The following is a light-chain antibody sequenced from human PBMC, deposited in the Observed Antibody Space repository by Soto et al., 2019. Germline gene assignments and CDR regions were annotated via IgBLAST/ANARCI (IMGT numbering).Light chain of an antibody. CDR2: KAS. CDR1: QSIGNW. J-gene: IGKJ1*01. Sequence: DIQMTQSPSTLSVSVGDRVTITCRASQSIGNWLAWYQQKAGKAPKLLIYKASNVESGVSSRFSGSGSGTEFTLTISSLQPDDFATYYCQQYNTYPWTFGQGTKVEIK. V-gene: IGKV1-5*03. CDR3: QQYNTYPWT.